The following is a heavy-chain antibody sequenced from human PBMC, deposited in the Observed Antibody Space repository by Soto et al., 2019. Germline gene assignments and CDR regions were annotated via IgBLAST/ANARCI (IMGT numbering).Heavy chain of an antibody. CDR3: ARNYYFWSGFYFDY. CDR2: IIPIFGTA. Sequence: GASVKVSCKASGGTFSSYSISWVRQAPGQGLEWMGGIIPIFGTADYAQKFQGRVTITADESTSTAYMELSSLRSEDTAVYYCARNYYFWSGFYFDYWGQGTLVTVSS. J-gene: IGHJ4*02. D-gene: IGHD3-3*01. CDR1: GGTFSSYS. V-gene: IGHV1-69*13.